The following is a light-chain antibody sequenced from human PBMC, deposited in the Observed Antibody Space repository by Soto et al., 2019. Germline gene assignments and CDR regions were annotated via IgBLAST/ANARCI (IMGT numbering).Light chain of an antibody. Sequence: QLVLTQPPSASGTPGQRVTISCSGSRSNIGNNAVSWYQQLPGTAPKLLIYNNNQRPSGVPDRFSGSKSGTSASLAISGLQSEEEADYYSAAWEDSLNARGVFGGGTQLTVL. V-gene: IGLV1-44*01. CDR3: AAWEDSLNARGV. J-gene: IGLJ3*02. CDR1: RSNIGNNA. CDR2: NNN.